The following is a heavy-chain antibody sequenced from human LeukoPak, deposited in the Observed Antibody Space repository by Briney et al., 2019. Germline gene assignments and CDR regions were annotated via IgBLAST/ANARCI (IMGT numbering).Heavy chain of an antibody. D-gene: IGHD3-10*01. CDR2: INPNSGGT. Sequence: GASVKVSCKASGYTFTDHFMQWVRHAPGQGLEWMGWINPNSGGTSYAQKFKGRVTMTRDTSINTVYVELSRLGSDDTAVYYCARDYELGTPGSAYEFFDYWGQGTLVTVSS. CDR1: GYTFTDHF. J-gene: IGHJ4*02. V-gene: IGHV1-2*02. CDR3: ARDYELGTPGSAYEFFDY.